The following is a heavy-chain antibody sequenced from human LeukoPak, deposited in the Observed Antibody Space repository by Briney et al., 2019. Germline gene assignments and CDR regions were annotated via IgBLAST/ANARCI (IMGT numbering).Heavy chain of an antibody. CDR3: ARGKGWFDP. V-gene: IGHV3-7*04. CDR1: GFTFSSYW. J-gene: IGHJ5*02. CDR2: IKQDGSER. Sequence: PGGSLRLSCAASGFTFSSYWMGWLRQAPGKGLEWVAKIKQDGSERYYVDSVKGRFTISRDNAKNSLYLQMSSLRAEDTAVYYCARGKGWFDPWGQGTLVTVSS.